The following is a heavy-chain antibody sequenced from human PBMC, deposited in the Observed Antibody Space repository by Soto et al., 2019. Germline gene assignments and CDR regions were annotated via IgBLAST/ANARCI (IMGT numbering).Heavy chain of an antibody. CDR3: ARDFATLTKDE. D-gene: IGHD3-9*01. V-gene: IGHV1-2*02. Sequence: QVQLVQSGAEVRKPGASMKVSCKASGYTFTNYYLHWVRQAPGQGLEWLAWINPYNGDTVYGQKFLGRVTLTRDTSTTTAYLEMTSLTSAXXXXXFCARDFATLTKDEWGQGTLVTVSS. CDR1: GYTFTNYY. J-gene: IGHJ4*02. CDR2: INPYNGDT.